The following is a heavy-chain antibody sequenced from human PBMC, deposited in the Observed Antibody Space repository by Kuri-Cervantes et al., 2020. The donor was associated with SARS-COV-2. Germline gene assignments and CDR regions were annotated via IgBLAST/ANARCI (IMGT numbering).Heavy chain of an antibody. J-gene: IGHJ4*02. Sequence: GESLKISCAASGFTFSSYGMHWVRQAPGKGLEWVSYISSGGSTIYYADSVKGRFTISRDNAKNSLYLQMNSLRAEDTALYYCARRRVYFDYWGQGSLVTVSS. V-gene: IGHV3-48*04. CDR2: ISSGGSTI. CDR1: GFTFSSYG. CDR3: ARRRVYFDY.